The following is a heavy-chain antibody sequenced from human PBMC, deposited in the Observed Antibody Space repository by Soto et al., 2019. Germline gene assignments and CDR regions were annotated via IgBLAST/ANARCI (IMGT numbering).Heavy chain of an antibody. CDR1: GGSISIYY. V-gene: IGHV4-59*01. D-gene: IGHD6-13*01. Sequence: QVQLQESGPGLVQPSETLSLTCSVSGGSISIYYWTWIRQPPGKGLEWLGYISYRGTTNYNPSLNSRVTISIDTPKNQFSLRLTSVTTADTAVYYCARGVGQQQTPYYYYNGMNVWGQGTTVTVSS. CDR3: ARGVGQQQTPYYYYNGMNV. J-gene: IGHJ6*02. CDR2: ISYRGTT.